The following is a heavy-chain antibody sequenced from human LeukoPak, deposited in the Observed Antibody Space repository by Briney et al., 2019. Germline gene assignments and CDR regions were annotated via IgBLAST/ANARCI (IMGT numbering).Heavy chain of an antibody. J-gene: IGHJ6*02. Sequence: GGSLRLSCAASGFTFHAFEMHWVRQAPGKGLEWVSLTKSDGGETDYADSVRGRFTISRDNGKNSLYLQMNSLRSEDTALYYCATWAFYHGLDVWGQGTTVTVSS. CDR1: GFTFHAFE. D-gene: IGHD1-26*01. CDR2: TKSDGGET. V-gene: IGHV3-43*02. CDR3: ATWAFYHGLDV.